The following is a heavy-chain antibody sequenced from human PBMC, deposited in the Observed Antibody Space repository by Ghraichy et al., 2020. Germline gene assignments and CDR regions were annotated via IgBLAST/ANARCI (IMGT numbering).Heavy chain of an antibody. CDR1: GSRFTSSD. CDR2: ISAYIEDT. Sequence: ASVKVSCKTSGSRFTSSDLSWVLQAPGLGLEWIGWISAYIEDTNYAQSLQGRVTLTTDTSTSTAYMELRSLRSDDTAVYYCARDIVHCGGDCYRDTFDIWGQGTMVTVSS. J-gene: IGHJ3*02. CDR3: ARDIVHCGGDCYRDTFDI. V-gene: IGHV1-18*04. D-gene: IGHD2-21*02.